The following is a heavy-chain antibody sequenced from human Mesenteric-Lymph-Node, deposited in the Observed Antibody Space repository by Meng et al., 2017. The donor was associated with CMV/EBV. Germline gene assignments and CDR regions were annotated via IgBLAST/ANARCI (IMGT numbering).Heavy chain of an antibody. D-gene: IGHD1-1*01. CDR3: ARDTGTYSHDY. J-gene: IGHJ4*02. CDR1: GSTFDDYG. V-gene: IGHV3-20*04. Sequence: GGSLRLSCAASGSTFDDYGMSWVRQAPGKGLEWVSAINWNGGSTGYADSVKGRFTISRDNAKNSLYLQMNSLRAEDTALYYCARDTGTYSHDYWGQGTLVTVSS. CDR2: INWNGGST.